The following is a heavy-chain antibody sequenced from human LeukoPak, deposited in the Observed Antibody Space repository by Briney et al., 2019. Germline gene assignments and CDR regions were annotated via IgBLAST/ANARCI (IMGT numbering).Heavy chain of an antibody. Sequence: SVKVSCKASGGTFSSYAISWVRQAPGRGLEWMGGIIPIFGTANYAQKFQGRVTITADESTSTAYMELSSLGSEDTAVYYCAREGNYYGSGSYYSWFDPWGQGTLVTVSS. CDR3: AREGNYYGSGSYYSWFDP. CDR2: IIPIFGTA. CDR1: GGTFSSYA. V-gene: IGHV1-69*13. D-gene: IGHD3-10*01. J-gene: IGHJ5*02.